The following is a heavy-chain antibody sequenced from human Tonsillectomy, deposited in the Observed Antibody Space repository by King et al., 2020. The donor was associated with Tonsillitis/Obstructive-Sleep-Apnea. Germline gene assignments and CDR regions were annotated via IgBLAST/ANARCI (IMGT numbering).Heavy chain of an antibody. V-gene: IGHV4-59*01. J-gene: IGHJ4*02. CDR2: VHHSGST. D-gene: IGHD3-16*02. Sequence: QLQESGPGLVKPSETLSLTCTVSGDSINTYSWSWIRQPPGKGLEWIGYVHHSGSTNYCPSLKSRILMSVDTSKNQFSLRLISVTAADTAVYYCARLHDDYIWGTYRYSFDSWGQGTLVTVSS. CDR1: GDSINTYS. CDR3: ARLHDDYIWGTYRYSFDS.